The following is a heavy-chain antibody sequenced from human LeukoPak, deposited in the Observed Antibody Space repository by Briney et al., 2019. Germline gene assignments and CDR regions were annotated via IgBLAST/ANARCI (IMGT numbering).Heavy chain of an antibody. J-gene: IGHJ4*02. CDR2: FDPEDGET. CDR1: GYTLTELS. Sequence: ASVRVSCKVSGYTLTELSMHWVRQAPGKGLEWMGGFDPEDGETIYAQKFQGRVTMTEDTSTDTVYMELSSLRSEDTAVYYCATGISSSWVHLDYWGQGTLVTVSS. CDR3: ATGISSSWVHLDY. D-gene: IGHD6-13*01. V-gene: IGHV1-24*01.